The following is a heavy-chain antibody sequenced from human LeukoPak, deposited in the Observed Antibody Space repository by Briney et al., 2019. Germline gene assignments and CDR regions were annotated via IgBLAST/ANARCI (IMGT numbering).Heavy chain of an antibody. D-gene: IGHD2-15*01. Sequence: KPSETLSLTCTVSGGSISGSSYYWGWSRQPPGEGLEWIGSISSSGSTYYNPSLKSRLTISVDTSKNQFSLKLSSVTAADTAVYYCARRMVAATPGHCWGQGTLVTISS. CDR1: GGSISGSSYY. V-gene: IGHV4-39*01. J-gene: IGHJ4*02. CDR3: ARRMVAATPGHC. CDR2: ISSSGST.